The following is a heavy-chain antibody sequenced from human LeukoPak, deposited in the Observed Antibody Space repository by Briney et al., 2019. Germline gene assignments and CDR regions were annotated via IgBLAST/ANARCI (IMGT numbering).Heavy chain of an antibody. J-gene: IGHJ4*02. CDR3: ARGVLRYFDWLLELDY. CDR1: GGTFSSYA. CDR2: IVPIFGTA. V-gene: IGHV1-69*13. D-gene: IGHD3-9*01. Sequence: SVKVSCKASGGTFSSYAISWVRQAPGQGLEWMGGIVPIFGTANYAQKFQGRVTITADESTSTAYMELSSLRSEDTAVYYCARGVLRYFDWLLELDYWGQGTLVTVSS.